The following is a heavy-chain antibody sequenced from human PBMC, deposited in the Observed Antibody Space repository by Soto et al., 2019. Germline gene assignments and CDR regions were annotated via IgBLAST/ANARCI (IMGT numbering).Heavy chain of an antibody. V-gene: IGHV3-11*01. CDR2: IDSDDGTT. CDR1: GFDFGDYY. J-gene: IGHJ4*02. Sequence: GGSLRLSCTASGFDFGDYYMSWIRQAPGKGLEWVSYIDSDDGTTYYADSVKGRFTISRDNAKNSLYLQMNSLRVEDTALYYCGRPYYSSSWFPFDRWGQGTLVTVSS. CDR3: GRPYYSSSWFPFDR. D-gene: IGHD6-13*01.